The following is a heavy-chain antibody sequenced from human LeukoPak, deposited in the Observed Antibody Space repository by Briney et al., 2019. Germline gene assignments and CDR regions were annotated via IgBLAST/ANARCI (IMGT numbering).Heavy chain of an antibody. J-gene: IGHJ4*02. V-gene: IGHV4-39*07. CDR3: ASLRVPGDFDY. CDR1: GGSISSSSYY. Sequence: KPSETLSLTCTVSGGSISSSSYYWGWIRQPPGKGLEWIGSMYSSGSTCYNPSLKSRFTISVDTSKTQFSLRLTSVTAADTAVYYCASLRVPGDFDYWGQGTLVTVSS. CDR2: MYSSGST. D-gene: IGHD3-16*01.